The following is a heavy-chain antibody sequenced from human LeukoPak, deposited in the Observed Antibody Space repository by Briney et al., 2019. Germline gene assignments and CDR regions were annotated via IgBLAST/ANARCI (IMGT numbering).Heavy chain of an antibody. Sequence: GGSLRLSCAAAGFTFSNYAMNWVRQAPGKGLEWVSGISGSGSGTSYADSVKGRFTISRDNSKNTLYLQMNSLRAEDTAVYYCAKGGNSGYYWSLDFWGQGTLVTVSS. V-gene: IGHV3-23*01. J-gene: IGHJ4*02. CDR2: ISGSGSGT. D-gene: IGHD3-22*01. CDR1: GFTFSNYA. CDR3: AKGGNSGYYWSLDF.